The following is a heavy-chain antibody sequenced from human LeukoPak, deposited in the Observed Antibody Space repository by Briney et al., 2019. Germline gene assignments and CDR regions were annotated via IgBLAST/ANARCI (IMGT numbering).Heavy chain of an antibody. CDR2: IYYSGST. V-gene: IGHV4-59*08. CDR1: GGSISDNY. J-gene: IGHJ4*02. CDR3: ARHLDY. Sequence: PSETLSLTCTVSGGSISDNYWSWIRQPPGKGLEWIGYIYYSGSTNYNPSLKSRVTISVDTSKNQFSLKLSSVTAADTAVYYCARHLDYWGQGTLVTVSS.